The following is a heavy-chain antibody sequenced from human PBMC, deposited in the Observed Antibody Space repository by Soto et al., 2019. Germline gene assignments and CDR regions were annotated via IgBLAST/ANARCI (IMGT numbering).Heavy chain of an antibody. V-gene: IGHV4-30-4*01. D-gene: IGHD4-17*01. Sequence: PSETLSLTCTVSGGSISSGDYYWSWIRHPPGKGLEWIGYIYYSGSTYYNPSLKSRVTISVDTSKNQFSLKLSSVTAADTAVYYCARVNYGDYVLWFDPWGQGTLVTVSP. CDR1: GGSISSGDYY. J-gene: IGHJ5*02. CDR2: IYYSGST. CDR3: ARVNYGDYVLWFDP.